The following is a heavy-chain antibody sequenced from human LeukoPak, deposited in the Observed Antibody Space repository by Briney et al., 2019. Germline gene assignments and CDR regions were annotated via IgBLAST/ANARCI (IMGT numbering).Heavy chain of an antibody. CDR1: GGYISSYS. V-gene: IGHV4-59*01. Sequence: SETLSLTCTVSGGYISSYSWSWVRQPPGKGLEWIGYIYYGGQINYNPSLKSRVTISHGTSTTQFSLQLTSVTAADTAVYYCARDRSPRGFDSWGQGTLVTVSS. J-gene: IGHJ5*01. CDR2: IYYGGQI. CDR3: ARDRSPRGFDS.